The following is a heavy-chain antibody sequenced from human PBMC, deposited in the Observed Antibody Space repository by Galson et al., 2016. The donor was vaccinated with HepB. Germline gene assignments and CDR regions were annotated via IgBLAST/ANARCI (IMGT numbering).Heavy chain of an antibody. V-gene: IGHV6-1*01. D-gene: IGHD1/OR15-1a*01. Sequence: CAISGDSVSSNTAIWNWIRQSPSRDLEWLGRTYYRSKWYNDYGGSVKSRITISPDTSKNQFSLQLTSVTPEDTAVYYCAGHLRMGRTSNGLDVWGQGTTVTVSS. J-gene: IGHJ6*02. CDR3: AGHLRMGRTSNGLDV. CDR1: GDSVSSNTAI. CDR2: TYYRSKWYN.